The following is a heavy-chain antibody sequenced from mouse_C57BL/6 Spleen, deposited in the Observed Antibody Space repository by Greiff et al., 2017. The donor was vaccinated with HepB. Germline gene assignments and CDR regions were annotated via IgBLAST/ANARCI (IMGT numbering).Heavy chain of an antibody. V-gene: IGHV1-76*01. Sequence: QVQLQQSGAELVRPGASVKLSCKASGYTFTDYYINWVKQRPGQGLEWIARIYPGSGNTYYNEKFKGKATLTAEKSSSTAYMQLSSLTSEDSAVYFCARGGRYFDVWGTGTTVTVSS. J-gene: IGHJ1*03. CDR1: GYTFTDYY. CDR3: ARGGRYFDV. CDR2: IYPGSGNT.